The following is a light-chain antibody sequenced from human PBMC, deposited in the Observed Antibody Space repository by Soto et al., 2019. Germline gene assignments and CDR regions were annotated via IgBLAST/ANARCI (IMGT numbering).Light chain of an antibody. CDR1: QSVSII. Sequence: EIVMTQSPATLSVSPGQRASLSCRASQSVSIILAWYQQKPGQAPRLLIYAASTRATGIPDRFSGSGSGTDFTLTISRLDPEDFAVYYCQQYGSSPSFGQGTKVDIK. CDR3: QQYGSSPS. J-gene: IGKJ1*01. CDR2: AAS. V-gene: IGKV3-15*01.